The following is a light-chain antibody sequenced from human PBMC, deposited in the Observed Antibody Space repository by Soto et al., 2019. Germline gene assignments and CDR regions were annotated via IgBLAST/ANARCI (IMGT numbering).Light chain of an antibody. CDR1: QSVRSD. CDR2: GAS. CDR3: QQYNNWPPWT. J-gene: IGKJ1*01. Sequence: EIVMTQSPATLSVSPGERVTLSCRASQSVRSDLAWYQQKPGQAPRLLIYGASTRATGIPARFSGSGSGTDFTLTVSSLQSEDCAVYYCQQYNNWPPWTFGRGTKVDI. V-gene: IGKV3-15*01.